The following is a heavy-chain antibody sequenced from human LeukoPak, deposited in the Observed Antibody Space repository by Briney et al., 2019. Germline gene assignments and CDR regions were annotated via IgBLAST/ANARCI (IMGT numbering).Heavy chain of an antibody. J-gene: IGHJ4*02. CDR1: GYIFGNYW. Sequence: GESLKISCKASGYIFGNYWIGWVRQMPGKGLEWMGIIYPGDSDVRYSPPFQGQVTISADRSKSTTYLQWNSLKASDAAIYYCVRQRFENCDGDCYLFFLDNWARGTLVTVSS. CDR2: IYPGDSDV. V-gene: IGHV5-51*01. CDR3: VRQRFENCDGDCYLFFLDN. D-gene: IGHD2-21*02.